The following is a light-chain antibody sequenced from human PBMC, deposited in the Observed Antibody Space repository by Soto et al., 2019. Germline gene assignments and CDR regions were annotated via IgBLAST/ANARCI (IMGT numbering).Light chain of an antibody. CDR2: HAS. Sequence: DIQMTQSPSTLPASVGDRVTITCRASQSISNWLAWYQQKPGTAPKVLIYHASNLQSGVPSRLSGTGYGTDLTLTISSLQTEDFETYLCQQAFSDEWTFGHGTKVDIK. CDR3: QQAFSDEWT. J-gene: IGKJ1*01. CDR1: QSISNW. V-gene: IGKV1-5*01.